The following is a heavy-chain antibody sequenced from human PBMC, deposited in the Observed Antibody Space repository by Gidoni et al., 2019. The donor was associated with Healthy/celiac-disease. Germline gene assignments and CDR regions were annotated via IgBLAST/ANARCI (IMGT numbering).Heavy chain of an antibody. CDR3: AREGNYYDSSGYYSGQIDY. V-gene: IGHV3-11*05. J-gene: IGHJ4*02. Sequence: QVQLVESGGGLVKPGGSLRLSCAASVFPFSDYYMSWIRQAPGKGLEWVSYISSSSSYTNYADSVKGRFTISRDNAKNSLYLQMNSLRAEDTAVYYCAREGNYYDSSGYYSGQIDYWGQGTLVTVSS. CDR1: VFPFSDYY. D-gene: IGHD3-22*01. CDR2: ISSSSSYT.